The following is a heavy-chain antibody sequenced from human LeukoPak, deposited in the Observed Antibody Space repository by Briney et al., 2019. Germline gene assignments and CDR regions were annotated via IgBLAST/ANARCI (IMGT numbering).Heavy chain of an antibody. CDR1: GGSISSGSYY. V-gene: IGHV4-61*02. Sequence: SETLSLTCTVSGGSISSGSYYWSWIRQPAGKGLEWIGRIQTSGSANYNPSLKSRFTISVDTSKNQFSLKLSSVTAADTAVYYCARLSWFDAFDIWGQGTMVTVSS. CDR3: ARLSWFDAFDI. CDR2: IQTSGSA. D-gene: IGHD3-10*01. J-gene: IGHJ3*02.